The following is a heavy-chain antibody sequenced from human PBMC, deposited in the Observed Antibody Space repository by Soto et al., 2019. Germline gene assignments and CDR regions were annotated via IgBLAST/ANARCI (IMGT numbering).Heavy chain of an antibody. J-gene: IGHJ4*02. CDR2: IWYDGSNK. D-gene: IGHD6-19*01. V-gene: IGHV3-33*01. Sequence: PGGSLRLSCAASGFTFSSYGMHWVRQAPGKGLKWVAVIWYDGSNKYYADSVKGRFTISRDNSKNTLYLQMNSLRAEDTAVYYCARDRNNRVAGPSYWGQGTLVTVSS. CDR1: GFTFSSYG. CDR3: ARDRNNRVAGPSY.